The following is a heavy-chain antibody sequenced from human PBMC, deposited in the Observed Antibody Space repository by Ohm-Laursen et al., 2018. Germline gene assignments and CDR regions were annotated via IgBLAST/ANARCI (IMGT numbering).Heavy chain of an antibody. J-gene: IGHJ6*02. CDR1: GFTFDDYA. V-gene: IGHV3-9*01. D-gene: IGHD3-3*01. CDR3: AKDILYYYGMDV. CDR2: ISWNSGSI. Sequence: SLRLSCTASGFTFDDYAMHWVRQAPGKGLEWVSGISWNSGSIGYADSVKGRFTISRDNAKNSLYLQMNSLRAEDTALYYCAKDILYYYGMDVWGQGTTVTVSS.